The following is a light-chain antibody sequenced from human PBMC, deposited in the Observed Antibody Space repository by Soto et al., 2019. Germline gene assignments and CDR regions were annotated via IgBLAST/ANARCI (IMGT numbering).Light chain of an antibody. CDR2: EVT. Sequence: QSVLTQPPSASGSPGQSVTISCTGTSSDVGAYKYVYWYQQYPGKAPKLMIYEVTKRPSGVPDRFSGSKSGNTASLTVSGLQAEDEADYCCTSYVGNDIWVFGGGTKLTVL. J-gene: IGLJ3*02. CDR3: TSYVGNDIWV. CDR1: SSDVGAYKY. V-gene: IGLV2-8*01.